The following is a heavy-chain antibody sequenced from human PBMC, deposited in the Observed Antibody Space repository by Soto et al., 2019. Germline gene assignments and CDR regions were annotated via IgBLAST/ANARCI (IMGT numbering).Heavy chain of an antibody. J-gene: IGHJ4*02. CDR1: GFTFSTYG. Sequence: QVQLVESGGGVVQPGRSLRLSCAASGFTFSTYGVHWVRQAPGKGLEWVAVISYDGSDKYYAEYVKGRFTISRDNSKNTVYLQMNSLRAEDTAVYYCAKGLLWLGAFLSSFDSWGQGTLFTVSS. CDR3: AKGLLWLGAFLSSFDS. V-gene: IGHV3-30*18. D-gene: IGHD3-10*01. CDR2: ISYDGSDK.